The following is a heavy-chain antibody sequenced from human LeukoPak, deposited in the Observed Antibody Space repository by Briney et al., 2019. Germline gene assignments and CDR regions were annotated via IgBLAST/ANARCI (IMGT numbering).Heavy chain of an antibody. CDR3: ASLLYGYFDL. Sequence: SETLSLTCTVSGGSISSYYWSWIRQPPGKGLEWIGYIYYSGSTNYNPSLKSRVTISVDTSKNQFSLKLSSVTAADTAVYYCASLLYGYFDLWGRGTLVTVSS. CDR1: GGSISSYY. CDR2: IYYSGST. V-gene: IGHV4-59*01. J-gene: IGHJ2*01.